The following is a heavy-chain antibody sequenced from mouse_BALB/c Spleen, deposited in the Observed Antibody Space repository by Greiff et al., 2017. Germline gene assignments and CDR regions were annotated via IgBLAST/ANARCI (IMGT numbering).Heavy chain of an antibody. Sequence: EVQGVESGGGLVKPGGSLKLSCAASGFTFSDYYKYWVRQTPEKRLEWVATISDGGSYTYYPDSVKGRFTISRDNAKNNLYLQMSSLKSEDTAMYYCARGGNSYAMDYWGQGTSVTVSS. J-gene: IGHJ4*01. V-gene: IGHV5-4*02. CDR2: ISDGGSYT. D-gene: IGHD2-1*01. CDR3: ARGGNSYAMDY. CDR1: GFTFSDYY.